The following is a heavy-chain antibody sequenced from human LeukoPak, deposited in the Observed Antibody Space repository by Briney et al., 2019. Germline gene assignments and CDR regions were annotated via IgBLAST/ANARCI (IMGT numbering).Heavy chain of an antibody. V-gene: IGHV3-23*01. CDR3: ARGATDTTRWFDP. D-gene: IGHD1-7*01. CDR1: GFTFSSYA. J-gene: IGHJ5*02. CDR2: ISGSGGST. Sequence: GGSLRLSCAASGFTFSSYAMSWVRQAPGKGLEWVSAISGSGGSTYYADSVKGRFTISKDNSKNTLYLQMNSLRAEDTAAYYCARGATDTTRWFDPWGQGTLVTVSS.